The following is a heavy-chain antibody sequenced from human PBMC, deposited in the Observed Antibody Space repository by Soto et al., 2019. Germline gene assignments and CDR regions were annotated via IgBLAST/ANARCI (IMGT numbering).Heavy chain of an antibody. V-gene: IGHV1-3*05. CDR3: ARAVAVPADFDY. J-gene: IGHJ4*02. CDR1: GYTFTGYA. CDR2: INAGNGNT. Sequence: QVQVVQSGAEEKKPGASVKVSCTASGYTFTGYAMHWVRQAPGQRLEWMGWINAGNGNTKYSQKFQGRVTITRDTSASTAYMELSSRRYEDTAVYYCARAVAVPADFDYWGQGTLVTVSS. D-gene: IGHD6-19*01.